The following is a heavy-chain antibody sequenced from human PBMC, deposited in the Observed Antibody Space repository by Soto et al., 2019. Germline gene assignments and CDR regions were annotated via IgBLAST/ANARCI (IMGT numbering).Heavy chain of an antibody. CDR1: GFSLTTRGVG. CDR3: AHRVLRTVFGLVTTNAIYFDF. J-gene: IGHJ4*02. CDR2: IYWDDDK. Sequence: QITLNESGPTQVKPRQTLTLTCTFSGFSLTTRGVGVGWIRQSPGNAPEWLALIYWDDDKRYSPSLKSRLTITKDTSKNQVVLTMADLDPADTATYYCAHRVLRTVFGLVTTNAIYFDFWSQGTQVDVSS. V-gene: IGHV2-5*02. D-gene: IGHD3-3*01.